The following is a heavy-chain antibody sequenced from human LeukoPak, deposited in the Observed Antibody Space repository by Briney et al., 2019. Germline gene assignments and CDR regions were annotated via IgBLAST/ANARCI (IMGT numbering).Heavy chain of an antibody. V-gene: IGHV3-48*03. Sequence: GGSLRLSCAASGFTFDDYTMHWVRQAPGKGLEWVSYISSSGSTIYYADSVKGRFTISRDNAKNSLYLQMNSLRAEDTAVYYCARGGVVVIFDYWGQRTLVTVSS. CDR3: ARGGVVVIFDY. CDR1: GFTFDDYT. J-gene: IGHJ4*02. CDR2: ISSSGSTI. D-gene: IGHD3-22*01.